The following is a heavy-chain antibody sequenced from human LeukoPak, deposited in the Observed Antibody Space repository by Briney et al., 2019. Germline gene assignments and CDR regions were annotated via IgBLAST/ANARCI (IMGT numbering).Heavy chain of an antibody. CDR2: INSDGSTT. Sequence: GGSLRLSCAASGFALSSYWMHWDRQAPGKGLVWVSDINSDGSTTRYADSVKGRFTISRDNAKNTLYLEMNSLRAEDTAVYYCATRDYTSSKYWGQGTLVTVSP. J-gene: IGHJ4*02. CDR3: ATRDYTSSKY. V-gene: IGHV3-74*01. CDR1: GFALSSYW. D-gene: IGHD2-2*01.